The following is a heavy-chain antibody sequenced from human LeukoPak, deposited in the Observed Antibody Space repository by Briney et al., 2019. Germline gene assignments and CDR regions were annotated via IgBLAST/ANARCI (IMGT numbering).Heavy chain of an antibody. V-gene: IGHV1-46*01. CDR1: GYTFTSYY. J-gene: IGHJ6*02. D-gene: IGHD2-2*01. Sequence: AASVKVSCKASGYTFTSYYMHWVRQAPGQGLEWMGIINPSGGSTSYAQKFQGRVTMTRDTSTSTVYMELSSLRSEDTAVYYCARDPGGDIVVVPAPGPLRYFDWSPPDVWGQGTTVTVSS. CDR2: INPSGGST. CDR3: ARDPGGDIVVVPAPGPLRYFDWSPPDV.